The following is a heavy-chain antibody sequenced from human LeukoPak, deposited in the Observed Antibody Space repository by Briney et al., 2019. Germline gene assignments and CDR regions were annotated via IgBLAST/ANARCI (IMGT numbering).Heavy chain of an antibody. V-gene: IGHV4-59*01. J-gene: IGHJ4*02. CDR1: GASISSYY. CDR3: ARAVDFWSGYSFDY. CDR2: IYYSGST. D-gene: IGHD3-3*01. Sequence: KPSETLSLTCTVSGASISSYYWSWIRQPPGKGLEWIGYIYYSGSTNYNPSLKSRVTISVDTSKNQFSLKLSSVTAADTAVYYCARAVDFWSGYSFDYWGQGTLVTVSS.